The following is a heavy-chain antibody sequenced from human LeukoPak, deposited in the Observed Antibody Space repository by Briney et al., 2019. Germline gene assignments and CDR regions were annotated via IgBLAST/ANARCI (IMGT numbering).Heavy chain of an antibody. D-gene: IGHD3-9*01. Sequence: GGSLRLSCAVSGFTFTNYWMSWARQSPGKGLEWVANIYLDGSRAYYVDSVKGRFTISRDNAKNSLFLQMNSLRAEDTAVYYCAKQGRDWLRDYYYYMDVWGKGTTVTISS. CDR1: GFTFTNYW. CDR2: IYLDGSRA. V-gene: IGHV3-7*03. CDR3: AKQGRDWLRDYYYYMDV. J-gene: IGHJ6*03.